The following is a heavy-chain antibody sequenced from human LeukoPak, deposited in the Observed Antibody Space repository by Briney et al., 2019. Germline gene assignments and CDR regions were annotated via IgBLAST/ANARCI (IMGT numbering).Heavy chain of an antibody. V-gene: IGHV3-33*01. D-gene: IGHD6-19*01. J-gene: IGHJ4*02. CDR1: GFTFSSYG. Sequence: GGSLRLSCAAPGFTFSSYGMHWVRQAPGKGLEWVSIIWYDGSNRYYADSVKGRFTISKDNSKDTLYLQMNSLRAEDTAVYYCARDPGHSGWYGDYWGQGTLVTVSS. CDR3: ARDPGHSGWYGDY. CDR2: IWYDGSNR.